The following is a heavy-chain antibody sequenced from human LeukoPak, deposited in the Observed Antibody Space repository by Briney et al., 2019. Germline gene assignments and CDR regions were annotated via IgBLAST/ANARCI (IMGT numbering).Heavy chain of an antibody. CDR2: ASGSGKST. J-gene: IGHJ4*02. Sequence: GGSLRLSCAASGFTFSSCAMSWVRQAPGKGLEWVSVASGSGKSTYYADSVKGRFTISRDNSKNTLFLHMNSLRAEDTAVYYCAKDRLAVAGARCFDYWGQGTLVTVSS. CDR3: AKDRLAVAGARCFDY. CDR1: GFTFSSCA. V-gene: IGHV3-23*01. D-gene: IGHD6-19*01.